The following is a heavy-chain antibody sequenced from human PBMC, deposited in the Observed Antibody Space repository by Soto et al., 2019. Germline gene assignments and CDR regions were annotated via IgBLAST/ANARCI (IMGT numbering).Heavy chain of an antibody. Sequence: GGSLRLSCAVSGFAFSSHAMSWVRQAPGKGLVWVSGISGSGVGTPYADSVKGRFTISRDNSNNTLYLEMNNLRAEDTAVYYCAKATYSGSYSPFDYWGQGTLVTVSS. CDR1: GFAFSSHA. J-gene: IGHJ4*02. V-gene: IGHV3-23*01. CDR2: ISGSGVGT. CDR3: AKATYSGSYSPFDY. D-gene: IGHD1-26*01.